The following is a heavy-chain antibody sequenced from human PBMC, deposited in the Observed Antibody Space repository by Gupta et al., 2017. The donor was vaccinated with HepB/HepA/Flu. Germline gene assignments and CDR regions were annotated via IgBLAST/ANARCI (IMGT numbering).Heavy chain of an antibody. V-gene: IGHV1-8*01. CDR2: INPNDDKT. D-gene: IGHD5/OR15-5a*01. CDR1: ECPLTSYA. Sequence: QVPEVQSGAEMKRLGASVRVSCKAYECPLTSYAINSVRQATGQGLEWMGWINPNDDKTGFAQKFQGRVTMTRDTSISTVYMELSSLRPEDTAIYYCARTMERSVSTRWGYYFDFWGQGTPVTDSS. J-gene: IGHJ4*02. CDR3: ARTMERSVSTRWGYYFDF.